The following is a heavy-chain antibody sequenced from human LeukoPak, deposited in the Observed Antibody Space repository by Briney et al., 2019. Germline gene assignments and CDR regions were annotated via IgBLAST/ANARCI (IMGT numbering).Heavy chain of an antibody. J-gene: IGHJ4*02. V-gene: IGHV4-39*01. D-gene: IGHD3-22*01. Sequence: PSETLSLTCSVSGGSISIPSHYWSWIRQPPGKGLEWIGSIYYSGSANYNPSLKSRVTMSVYTSKNQFSLKLSSVTATDTAVYSCARHSYEYDSSGYHYYFDYWGQGTLVTVSS. CDR1: GGSISIPSHY. CDR3: ARHSYEYDSSGYHYYFDY. CDR2: IYYSGSA.